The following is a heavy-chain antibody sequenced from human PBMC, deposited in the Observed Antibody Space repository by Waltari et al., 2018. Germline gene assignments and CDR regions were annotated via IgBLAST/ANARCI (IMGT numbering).Heavy chain of an antibody. Sequence: QLVESGGGLVQPGWSLRLSCTASGFSFDDYAMHWVRQIPWKGLEWVSGISWNSDMIGYADSVKGRFTISRDNAKNSLYLQMNSLRPEDTALYYCAKDISFGHFYYGLHVWGQGTTVSVSS. J-gene: IGHJ6*02. CDR3: AKDISFGHFYYGLHV. D-gene: IGHD3-10*01. V-gene: IGHV3-9*01. CDR2: ISWNSDMI. CDR1: GFSFDDYA.